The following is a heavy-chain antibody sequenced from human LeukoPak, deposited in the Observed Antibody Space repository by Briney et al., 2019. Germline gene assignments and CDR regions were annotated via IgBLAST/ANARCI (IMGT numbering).Heavy chain of an antibody. CDR1: GGSISGYF. J-gene: IGHJ6*03. D-gene: IGHD2-15*01. CDR3: ARTTEGYCRGRSCYSYYYMDV. Sequence: PSETLSLTCTVSGGSISGYFWSWIRQPPGKGLEWIGYIYHSGSTNYNLSLKSRVTISVDTSKNQFTLKLSSVTAADTAVYYCARTTEGYCRGRSCYSYYYMDVWGKGTTVTISS. CDR2: IYHSGST. V-gene: IGHV4-59*01.